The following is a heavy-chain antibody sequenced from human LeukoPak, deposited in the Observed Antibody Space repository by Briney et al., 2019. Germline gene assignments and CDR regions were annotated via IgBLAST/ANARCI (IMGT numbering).Heavy chain of an antibody. D-gene: IGHD3-22*01. CDR1: GYTFTSYA. J-gene: IGHJ4*02. CDR2: ITPIFGTA. CDR3: AREWDYDSSGYYYYY. Sequence: ASVKVSCKASGYTFTSYALSWVRQAPGQGLEWMGGITPIFGTAKYAQKFQGRVTITADESTSTAYMELSSLRSEDTAVYYCAREWDYDSSGYYYYYWGQGTLVTVSS. V-gene: IGHV1-69*13.